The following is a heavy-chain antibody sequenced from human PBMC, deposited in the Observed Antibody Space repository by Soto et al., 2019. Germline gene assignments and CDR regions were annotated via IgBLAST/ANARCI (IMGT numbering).Heavy chain of an antibody. CDR2: ISWNSGNI. J-gene: IGHJ4*02. D-gene: IGHD2-2*02. CDR1: GLRFDVYA. CDR3: AKDIALKGDAAIKRFVFDS. Sequence: EVQLVESGGGLVQPGRSLRLSCAASGLRFDVYAMHWVRQVPGKGLEWVAGISWNSGNIGYADSVEGRFTISRDDAKSSLYLQLNSLRAEDTALYYCAKDIALKGDAAIKRFVFDSWGQGTLVTVSS. V-gene: IGHV3-9*01.